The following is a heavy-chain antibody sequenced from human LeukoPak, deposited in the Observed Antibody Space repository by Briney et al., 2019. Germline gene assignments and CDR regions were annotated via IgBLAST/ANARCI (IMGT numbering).Heavy chain of an antibody. J-gene: IGHJ4*02. CDR2: IYPGDSDS. CDR3: AKLAVAGGCYYFDY. Sequence: GESLKISCKGSGYSFGSQWIGWVRQVPGKGLEWMGIIYPGDSDSRYSPSFQGQVTISADKSISTAYLQWSSLKASDTAMYYCAKLAVAGGCYYFDYWGQGTLVTVSS. V-gene: IGHV5-51*01. CDR1: GYSFGSQW. D-gene: IGHD6-19*01.